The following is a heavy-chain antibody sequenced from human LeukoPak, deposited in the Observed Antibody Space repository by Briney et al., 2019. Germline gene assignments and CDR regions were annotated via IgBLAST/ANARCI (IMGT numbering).Heavy chain of an antibody. V-gene: IGHV5-51*01. D-gene: IGHD5-24*01. CDR1: GYSFTSYW. J-gene: IGHJ4*02. CDR2: IYPGDSDT. CDR3: ARRGRNYIFDY. Sequence: GESLQISCKGSGYSFTSYWIGWVRPMPGKGLEWMGIIYPGDSDTKYSPSFQGQVTISDDKSISTAYLQWSSLKASDTAMYYCARRGRNYIFDYWGQGTLVTVSS.